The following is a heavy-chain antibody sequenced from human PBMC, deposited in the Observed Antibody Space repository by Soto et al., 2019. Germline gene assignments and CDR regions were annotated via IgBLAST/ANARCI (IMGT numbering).Heavy chain of an antibody. CDR3: AKSEVLEF. CDR1: GYNFSSHW. J-gene: IGHJ3*01. Sequence: GESLKISCKGSGYNFSSHWIAWVRQKPGKGLEWMWIVYPGDSETRYSPSFQGQVTMSADKSIDTAYLQWGSLKASDNAMYYCAKSEVLEFWGQGTMVTVSS. CDR2: VYPGDSET. V-gene: IGHV5-51*01.